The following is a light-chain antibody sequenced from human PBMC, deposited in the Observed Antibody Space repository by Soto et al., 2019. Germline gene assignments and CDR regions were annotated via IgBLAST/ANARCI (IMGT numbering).Light chain of an antibody. Sequence: DIQMNQSPSTLSATVRDRVTITCRASQSISSWLAWYQQKPGKAPKLLIYDASSLESGVPSRFSGSGSGTEFTLTISSLQPEDFATYYCQQYDSFSVTFGQGTKVDIK. CDR3: QQYDSFSVT. V-gene: IGKV1-5*01. J-gene: IGKJ1*01. CDR1: QSISSW. CDR2: DAS.